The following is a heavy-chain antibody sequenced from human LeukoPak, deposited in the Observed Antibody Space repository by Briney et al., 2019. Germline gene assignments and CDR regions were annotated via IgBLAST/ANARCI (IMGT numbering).Heavy chain of an antibody. CDR1: GGSISSSSYY. Sequence: SETLSLTCTVSGGSISSSSYYWGWIRQPPGKGLEWIGSIYYSGSTYYNPSLKSRVTISVDTSKNQFSLKLSSVTAADTAVYYCARDHYYGSGSYYGWGNNGAFDIWGQGTMVTVSS. V-gene: IGHV4-39*02. D-gene: IGHD3-10*01. CDR3: ARDHYYGSGSYYGWGNNGAFDI. J-gene: IGHJ3*02. CDR2: IYYSGST.